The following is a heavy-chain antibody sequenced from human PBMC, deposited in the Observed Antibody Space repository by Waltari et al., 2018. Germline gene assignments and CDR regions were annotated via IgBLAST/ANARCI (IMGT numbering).Heavy chain of an antibody. Sequence: QVQLVQSGAEVKKPGSSVKVSCKASGGTFGSYAISWVRQAPGEGLEWMGWVNPICGTAPNYAQKFQGRLTLPADESTATVYMDLSSLRSDDTAVYYCARRQLGGAFDPWGQGTLVSVSS. J-gene: IGHJ5*02. CDR3: ARRQLGGAFDP. D-gene: IGHD3-16*01. CDR2: VNPICGTAP. V-gene: IGHV1-69*12. CDR1: GGTFGSYA.